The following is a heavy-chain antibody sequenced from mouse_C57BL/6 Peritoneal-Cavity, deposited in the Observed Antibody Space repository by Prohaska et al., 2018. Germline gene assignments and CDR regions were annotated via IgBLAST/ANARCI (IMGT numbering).Heavy chain of an antibody. CDR3: ATLVFAY. V-gene: IGHV1-50*01. CDR1: GYTFTSYW. Sequence: QVQLQQPGAELVKPGASVKLSCKASGYTFTSYWMQWVKQRPGQDLEWIGEIDPSDSYTNYNQKFKGKATLTVDTSSSTAYMQLSSLTSEDSAVYYCATLVFAYWGQGTLVTVSA. J-gene: IGHJ3*01. CDR2: IDPSDSYT. D-gene: IGHD2-10*02.